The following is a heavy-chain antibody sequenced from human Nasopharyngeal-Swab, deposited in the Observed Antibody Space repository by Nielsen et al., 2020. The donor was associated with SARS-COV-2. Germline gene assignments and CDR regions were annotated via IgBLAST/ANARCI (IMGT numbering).Heavy chain of an antibody. CDR1: GFTFRSDW. D-gene: IGHD5-12*01. CDR3: ARDLGHTGYDLYAY. CDR2: IKQDGIQK. V-gene: IGHV3-7*03. J-gene: IGHJ4*02. Sequence: GGSLRLSCVGSGFTFRSDWMGWVRQAPGKGLEWVANIKQDGIQKNYVDSVKGRFTISRDNAKNSLYLQMSGLRAEDTAVYFCARDLGHTGYDLYAYWGQGTLVTVSS.